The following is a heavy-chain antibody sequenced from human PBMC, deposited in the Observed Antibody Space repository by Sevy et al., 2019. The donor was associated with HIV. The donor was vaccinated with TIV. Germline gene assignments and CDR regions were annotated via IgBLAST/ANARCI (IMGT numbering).Heavy chain of an antibody. Sequence: ASVKVSCKASGYTFINYGITWVRQAPGQCLEWMGWISRYNTNYAQKLQGRVTMTTDTSTSTVYMELRSLRSDDTAVYYCARNPSGSQGPGQYFQHWGQGTLVTVSS. V-gene: IGHV1-18*01. J-gene: IGHJ1*01. D-gene: IGHD1-26*01. CDR1: GYTFINYG. CDR3: ARNPSGSQGPGQYFQH. CDR2: ISRYNT.